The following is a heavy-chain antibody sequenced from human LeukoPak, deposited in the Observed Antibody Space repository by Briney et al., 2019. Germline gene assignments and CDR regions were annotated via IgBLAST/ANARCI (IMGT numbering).Heavy chain of an antibody. V-gene: IGHV4-59*01. CDR1: RGSISSYF. CDR2: IYDSGST. CDR3: ARESSYLQGWRVGDWFDP. D-gene: IGHD1-26*01. Sequence: PSETLSLTCTVSRGSISSYFWNWISQPPGKGLEWIGSIYDSGSTNYNPSLKSRVTMSVDMSNNQFSLKLGSVTAADTAVYYCARESSYLQGWRVGDWFDPWGQGTLVTVSS. J-gene: IGHJ5*02.